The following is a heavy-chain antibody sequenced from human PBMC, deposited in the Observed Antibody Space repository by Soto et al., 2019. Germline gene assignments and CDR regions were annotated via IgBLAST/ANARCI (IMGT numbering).Heavy chain of an antibody. CDR3: ARDQGVTSELFNY. V-gene: IGHV1-2*02. CDR1: GYTFTGYY. CDR2: INPNSGGT. D-gene: IGHD3-10*01. Sequence: ASVKVSCKTSGYTFTGYYIHWVRQAPGQGLEWTGWINPNSGGTDYAQKFQGRVTMTRDTSISTVYMELNRLRSDDTAVYYCARDQGVTSELFNYWGHGSLVTVSS. J-gene: IGHJ4*01.